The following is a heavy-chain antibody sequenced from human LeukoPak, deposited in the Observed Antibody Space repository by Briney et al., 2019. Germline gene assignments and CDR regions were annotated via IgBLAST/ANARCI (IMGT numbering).Heavy chain of an antibody. CDR2: ISWNSGSI. V-gene: IGHV3-9*01. D-gene: IGHD3-22*01. J-gene: IGHJ4*02. CDR1: GFTFDDYA. Sequence: GGSLRLSCAASGFTFDDYAMHWVRQAPGKGLEWVSGISWNSGSIGYADSVKGRFTISRDNAKNSLYLQMNSLRAEDTALYYCAKDIGYDSSGPIDYWGQGTLVTVPS. CDR3: AKDIGYDSSGPIDY.